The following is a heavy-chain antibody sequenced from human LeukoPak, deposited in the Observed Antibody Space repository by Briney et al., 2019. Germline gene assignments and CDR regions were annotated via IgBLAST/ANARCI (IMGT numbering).Heavy chain of an antibody. J-gene: IGHJ6*03. Sequence: GGSLRLSCAASGFTFSSYAMSWVRQAPGKGLEWVSAISGSGGSTYYADSVKGRFTISRDNSKNTLYLQMNSLRAEDTAVYYCAKGYVEMATIGGIYYYYYYMDVWGKGTTVTVSS. V-gene: IGHV3-23*01. CDR2: ISGSGGST. CDR1: GFTFSSYA. CDR3: AKGYVEMATIGGIYYYYYYMDV. D-gene: IGHD5-24*01.